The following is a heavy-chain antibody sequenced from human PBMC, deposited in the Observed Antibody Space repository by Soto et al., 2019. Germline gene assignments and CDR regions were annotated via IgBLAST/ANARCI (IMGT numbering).Heavy chain of an antibody. CDR2: ISGSGGST. J-gene: IGHJ5*02. V-gene: IGHV3-23*01. D-gene: IGHD5-12*01. CDR3: AKEGYSGYVGGGWFDP. CDR1: GFTFSSYA. Sequence: GGSLRLSCAASGFTFSSYAMSWVRQAPGKGLEWVSAISGSGGSTYYADSVKGRFTISRDNSKNTLYLQMNSLRAEDTAVYYCAKEGYSGYVGGGWFDPWGQGTLVTVSS.